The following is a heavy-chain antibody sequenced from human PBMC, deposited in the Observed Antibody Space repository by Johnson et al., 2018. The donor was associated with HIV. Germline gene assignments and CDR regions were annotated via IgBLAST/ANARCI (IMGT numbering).Heavy chain of an antibody. J-gene: IGHJ3*02. CDR2: IYSGGST. Sequence: VQLLESGGGLVQPGGSLRLSCAASGFIVSSNYMSWVRQAPGKGLEWVSVIYSGGSTYYADSVQGRFTISRDNSKNTLYLQMNSLRAEDTAVYYCAKESDHFDAVASDIWGQGTMVTVSS. CDR1: GFIVSSNY. V-gene: IGHV3-66*01. D-gene: IGHD1-14*01. CDR3: AKESDHFDAVASDI.